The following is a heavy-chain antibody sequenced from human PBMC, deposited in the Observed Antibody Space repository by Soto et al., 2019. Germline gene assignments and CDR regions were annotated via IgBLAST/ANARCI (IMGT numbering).Heavy chain of an antibody. D-gene: IGHD3-9*01. CDR1: GYTVSSYA. J-gene: IGHJ6*01. CDR2: ISGSGGST. V-gene: IGHV3-23*01. Sequence: PSGSLRLSCAASGYTVSSYAVGWARQAPEKKLEWVSAISGSGGSTYYADSVKGRFTISRDNSKDTLYLTMNSLRAEDTAETYCSYVQGLRYSSPSCYG. CDR3: SYVQGLRYSSPSCYG.